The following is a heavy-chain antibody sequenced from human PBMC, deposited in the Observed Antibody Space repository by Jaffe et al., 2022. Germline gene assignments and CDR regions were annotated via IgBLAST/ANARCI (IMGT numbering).Heavy chain of an antibody. CDR3: AKDIVGNSMTTVTTGYMDV. J-gene: IGHJ6*03. D-gene: IGHD4-17*01. V-gene: IGHV3-9*01. Sequence: EVQLVESGGGLVQPGRSLRLSCAASGFTFDDYAMHWVRQAPGKGLEWVSGISWNSGSIGYADSVKGRFTISRDNAKNSLYLQMNSLRAEDTALYYCAKDIVGNSMTTVTTGYMDVWGKGTTVTVSS. CDR1: GFTFDDYA. CDR2: ISWNSGSI.